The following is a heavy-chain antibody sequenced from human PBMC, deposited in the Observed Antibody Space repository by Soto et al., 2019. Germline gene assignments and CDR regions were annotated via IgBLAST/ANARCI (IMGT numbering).Heavy chain of an antibody. Sequence: PGGSLRLSCAASGFTFSNAWMSWVRQAPGKGLEWVGRIKSKTDGGTKDYAAPVKGRFTISRDDSKNTLYLQMNSLKTEDTAVYYCARELVHSGSYYYFDYWGQGTLVTVSS. CDR1: GFTFSNAW. CDR3: ARELVHSGSYYYFDY. V-gene: IGHV3-15*01. J-gene: IGHJ4*02. D-gene: IGHD1-26*01. CDR2: IKSKTDGGTK.